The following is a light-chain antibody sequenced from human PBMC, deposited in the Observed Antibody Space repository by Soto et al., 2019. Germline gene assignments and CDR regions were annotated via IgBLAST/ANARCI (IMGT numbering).Light chain of an antibody. Sequence: QSALTQPASVSASPGQSITISCTGTSSDVGGYNYVSWYQQHPGEAPKLMIYEVSNRPSEISNRFSGSKSGNTASLTISGLQAEDEADYYCSSYTKTSTYVIFGGGTKLTVL. CDR1: SSDVGGYNY. V-gene: IGLV2-14*01. J-gene: IGLJ2*01. CDR3: SSYTKTSTYVI. CDR2: EVS.